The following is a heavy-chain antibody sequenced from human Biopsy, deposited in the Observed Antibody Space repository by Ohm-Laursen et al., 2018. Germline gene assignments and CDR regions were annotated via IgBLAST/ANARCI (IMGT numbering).Heavy chain of an antibody. Sequence: SLRLSCSASGFTFSRHGMHWVRQAPGKGPVWVSRINSDGSSTSYADSVKGRFTISRDNAKNTLYLQMDSLRVEDTAVYYCARRSTTYCSSTSCSFDYWGQETLVTVSS. CDR3: ARRSTTYCSSTSCSFDY. CDR2: INSDGSST. J-gene: IGHJ4*02. CDR1: GFTFSRHG. D-gene: IGHD2-2*01. V-gene: IGHV3-74*01.